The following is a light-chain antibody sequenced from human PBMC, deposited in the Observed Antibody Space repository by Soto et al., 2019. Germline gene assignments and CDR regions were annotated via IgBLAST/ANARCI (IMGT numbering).Light chain of an antibody. Sequence: ELVLTQSPATLSLSPGETATLSCRASQSVSNYLAWYQQTPGQAPRLLIDDASNRATGIPARFSGSGSGTDFTLTISSLEPEDFAVYYCQQRSNWALTFGGGTKVETK. CDR1: QSVSNY. CDR2: DAS. CDR3: QQRSNWALT. J-gene: IGKJ4*01. V-gene: IGKV3-11*01.